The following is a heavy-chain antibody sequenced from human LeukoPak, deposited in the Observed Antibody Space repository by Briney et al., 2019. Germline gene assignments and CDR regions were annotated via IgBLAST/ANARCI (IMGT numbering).Heavy chain of an antibody. J-gene: IGHJ4*02. CDR2: INPNSGGT. D-gene: IGHD5-24*01. CDR3: ARDRDGYNPNLDY. Sequence: GASVKVSCKASGYTFTGYYMHWVRQAPGQGLEWMGWINPNSGGTNYAQKFQGRVTMTRDTSISTAYMELRSLRSDDTAVYYCARDRDGYNPNLDYWGQGTLVTVSS. V-gene: IGHV1-2*02. CDR1: GYTFTGYY.